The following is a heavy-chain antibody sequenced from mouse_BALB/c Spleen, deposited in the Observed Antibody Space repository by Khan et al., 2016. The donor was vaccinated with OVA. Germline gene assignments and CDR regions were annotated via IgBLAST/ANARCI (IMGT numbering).Heavy chain of an antibody. CDR1: GYTFTSYW. V-gene: IGHV1-69*02. Sequence: QVQLKQSGTELVRPGASVKLSCKASGYTFTSYWIHWVKQRPGQGLEWIGNIYPSDSYTNFNQKFKDKATLTVDKSSSTAYMQLSSPTSEDSAVYCGTRDGVDGSSFAYWGQGTLVTVAA. J-gene: IGHJ3*01. D-gene: IGHD2-3*01. CDR3: TRDGVDGSSFAY. CDR2: IYPSDSYT.